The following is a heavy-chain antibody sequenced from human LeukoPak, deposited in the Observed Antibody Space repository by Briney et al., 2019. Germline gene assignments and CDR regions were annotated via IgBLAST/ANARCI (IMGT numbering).Heavy chain of an antibody. D-gene: IGHD2/OR15-2a*01. J-gene: IGHJ4*02. CDR3: TRDTHFYDY. CDR2: ISVSDGTI. V-gene: IGHV3-48*01. Sequence: GGSLRLSCATSGFSFNSYGMNWVLQAPGKGLEWVSYISVSDGTIYYADSVKGRFTISSDNAKNSLFLQMNSLRVEDTAIYYCTRDTHFYDYWGQGTLVTVSS. CDR1: GFSFNSYG.